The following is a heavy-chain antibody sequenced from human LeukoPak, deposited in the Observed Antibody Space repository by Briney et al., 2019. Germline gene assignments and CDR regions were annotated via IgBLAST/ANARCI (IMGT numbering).Heavy chain of an antibody. Sequence: GGSLRLSCAASGFTFSDYYMNWIRPAPGKGLEWVSYITSSSSYTNYADSVEGRFTISRDNAKNSLYLQMNSLRAEDTAVYYCVRGAGDLGYWGQGTLVTVSS. CDR2: ITSSSSYT. J-gene: IGHJ4*02. V-gene: IGHV3-11*06. CDR3: VRGAGDLGY. CDR1: GFTFSDYY. D-gene: IGHD2-21*02.